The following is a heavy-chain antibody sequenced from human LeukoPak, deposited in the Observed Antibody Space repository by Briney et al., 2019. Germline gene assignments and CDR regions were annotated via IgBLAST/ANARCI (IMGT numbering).Heavy chain of an antibody. Sequence: GGSLRLSCAASGFTFSSYAMSWIRQAPGKGLEWVSAISGSGGSTYYADSVKGRFTISRDNSKNTLYLQMNSLRAEDTAVYYCAGTMRGHLAAAGMWDEYGFDPWGQGTLVTVSS. CDR2: ISGSGGST. J-gene: IGHJ5*02. CDR1: GFTFSSYA. V-gene: IGHV3-23*01. CDR3: AGTMRGHLAAAGMWDEYGFDP. D-gene: IGHD6-13*01.